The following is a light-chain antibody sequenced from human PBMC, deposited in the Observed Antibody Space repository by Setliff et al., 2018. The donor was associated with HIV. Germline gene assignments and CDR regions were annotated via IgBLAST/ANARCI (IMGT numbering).Light chain of an antibody. V-gene: IGLV2-8*01. CDR3: ASYAGDGVHDIYV. CDR2: ELS. J-gene: IGLJ1*01. CDR1: SSDIGSHNH. Sequence: QSALTQPPPASGSPGQSVAISCTGTSSDIGSHNHVSWYQQYPGKAPKLMIYELSQRPSGVPDRFSGSKSGNTASLTVSGLQAEDEADYYCASYAGDGVHDIYVFGTGTKVTVL.